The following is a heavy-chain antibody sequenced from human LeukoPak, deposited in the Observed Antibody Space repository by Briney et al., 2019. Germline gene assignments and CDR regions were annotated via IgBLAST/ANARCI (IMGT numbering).Heavy chain of an antibody. CDR2: IIPIFGTA. CDR3: ARGGDGYNYWFAP. V-gene: IGHV1-69*05. Sequence: ASVKVSCKASGYTFTSYDINWVRQAPGQGLEWMGGIIPIFGTANYAQKFQGRVTITTDESTSTAYMELSSLRSEDTAVYYCARGGDGYNYWFAPWSQGTLVTVSS. CDR1: GYTFTSYD. D-gene: IGHD5-24*01. J-gene: IGHJ5*02.